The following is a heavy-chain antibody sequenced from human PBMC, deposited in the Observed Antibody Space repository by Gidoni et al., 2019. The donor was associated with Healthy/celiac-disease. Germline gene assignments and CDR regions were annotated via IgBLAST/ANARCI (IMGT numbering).Heavy chain of an antibody. Sequence: QVQLQQWGAGLLKPSETLSLTCAVYGGSFSGYYWSWIRQPPGKGLEWIGEINHSGSTNYNPSLKSRVTISVDTSKNQFSLKLSSVTAADTAVYYCARGWLPILDYWGQGTLVTVSS. J-gene: IGHJ4*02. CDR2: INHSGST. CDR3: ARGWLPILDY. V-gene: IGHV4-34*01. CDR1: GGSFSGYY. D-gene: IGHD3-9*01.